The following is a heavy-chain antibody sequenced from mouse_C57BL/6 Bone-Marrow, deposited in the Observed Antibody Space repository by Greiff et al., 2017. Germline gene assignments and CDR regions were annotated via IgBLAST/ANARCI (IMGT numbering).Heavy chain of an antibody. J-gene: IGHJ1*03. V-gene: IGHV1-26*01. CDR1: GYTFTDYY. D-gene: IGHD1-1*01. CDR2: INPNNGGT. CDR3: ERSYYGSSNWYFDV. Sequence: EVKLQQSGPELVKPGASVKISCKASGYTFTDYYMNWVKQSHGKSLEWIGDINPNNGGTSYNQKFKGKATLTVDKSSSTAYMELRSLTSEDSAVYYCERSYYGSSNWYFDVWGTGTTSPSPQ.